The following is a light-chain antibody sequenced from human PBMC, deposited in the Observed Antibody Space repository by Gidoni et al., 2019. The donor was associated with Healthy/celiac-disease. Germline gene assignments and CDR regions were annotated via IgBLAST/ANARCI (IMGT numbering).Light chain of an antibody. J-gene: IGKJ1*01. Sequence: DIQMTQSPSSLSASVGDRVTITGRASQGISNYLDWYQHKPGKVPKLLIYAASTLQSGVPSRFSGSGSGTDFTLTSSSLQPEDVATYYWQKYNSALWTFGQGTKVEIK. V-gene: IGKV1-27*01. CDR1: QGISNY. CDR3: QKYNSALWT. CDR2: AAS.